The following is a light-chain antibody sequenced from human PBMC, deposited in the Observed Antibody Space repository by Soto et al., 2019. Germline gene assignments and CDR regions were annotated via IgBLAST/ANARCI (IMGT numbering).Light chain of an antibody. CDR2: AAS. CDR3: QQYYSSPWT. CDR1: QDISSY. Sequence: AIRMTQSPSSFSASTGDRVTITCRASQDISSYLAWYQQIPGKAPKVLIYAASTLQSEVPSRFSGSGSGTDFTLTISWLQSEDFATYYCQQYYSSPWTFGQGTRVEIK. V-gene: IGKV1-8*01. J-gene: IGKJ1*01.